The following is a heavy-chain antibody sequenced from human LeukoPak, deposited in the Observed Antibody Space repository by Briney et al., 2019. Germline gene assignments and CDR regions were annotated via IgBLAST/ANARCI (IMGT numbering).Heavy chain of an antibody. Sequence: PGGSLRLSCAASGFTFSSYNMNWVRQAPGKGLEWVSSISSSSDYIYYADSVKGRFTISRDNAKNSLYLQMKSLRAEDTALYYCARVVSWGWFDPWGQGTLVTVSS. CDR2: ISSSSDYI. D-gene: IGHD5/OR15-5a*01. J-gene: IGHJ5*02. CDR3: ARVVSWGWFDP. V-gene: IGHV3-21*01. CDR1: GFTFSSYN.